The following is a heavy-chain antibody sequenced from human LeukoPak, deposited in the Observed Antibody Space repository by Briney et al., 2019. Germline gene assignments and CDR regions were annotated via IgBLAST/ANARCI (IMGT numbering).Heavy chain of an antibody. CDR2: IRYDGSNK. Sequence: GGSLRLSCAASGFTFSNYGMHWVRQAPGKGLEWAAFIRYDGSNKYYADSVKGRFTISRDNSKNTLYLQMNSLRAEDTAVYYCAKDREMATITHFDYWGQGTLVTASS. V-gene: IGHV3-30*02. CDR1: GFTFSNYG. J-gene: IGHJ4*02. D-gene: IGHD5-24*01. CDR3: AKDREMATITHFDY.